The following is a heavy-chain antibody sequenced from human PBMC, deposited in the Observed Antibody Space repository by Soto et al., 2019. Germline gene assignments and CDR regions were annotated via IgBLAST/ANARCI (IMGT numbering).Heavy chain of an antibody. D-gene: IGHD3-9*01. CDR1: GGSISSYY. J-gene: IGHJ4*02. CDR3: ARETTTYYDILTGYAYFDY. V-gene: IGHV4-59*01. CDR2: IYYSGST. Sequence: SETLSLTCTVSGGSISSYYWSWIRQPPGKGLEWIGYIYYSGSTNYNPSLKSRVTISVDTSKNQFSLKLSSVTAADTAVYYCARETTTYYDILTGYAYFDYWGQGTLVTVSS.